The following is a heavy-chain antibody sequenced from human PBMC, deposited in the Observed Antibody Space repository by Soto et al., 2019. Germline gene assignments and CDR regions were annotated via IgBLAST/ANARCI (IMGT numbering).Heavy chain of an antibody. Sequence: SVKVSCKASGFTFTSSAVQWVRQARGQRLEWIGWIVVGSGNTNYAQKFQERVTITRDMSTSTAYMELSSLRSEDTAVYYCAADKNDYDILTGYYQSSPYYYYYGMDVWGQGTTVTVSS. J-gene: IGHJ6*02. V-gene: IGHV1-58*01. CDR1: GFTFTSSA. CDR3: AADKNDYDILTGYYQSSPYYYYYGMDV. CDR2: IVVGSGNT. D-gene: IGHD3-9*01.